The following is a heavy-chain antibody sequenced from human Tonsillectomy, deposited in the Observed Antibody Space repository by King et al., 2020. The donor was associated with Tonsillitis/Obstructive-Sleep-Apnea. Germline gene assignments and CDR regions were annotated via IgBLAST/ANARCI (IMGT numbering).Heavy chain of an antibody. D-gene: IGHD3-10*01. Sequence: QLVQSGAEVKKPGSSVKVSCKASGVTFSSYAISGVRQAPGQGLEWMGGIIPIFCTANYAQKFQGRGTITADESTSTAYMERSSLRSEDTAVYYCARDRNYYGSGSYFLNDYYYMDVWGKGTTVTVSS. V-gene: IGHV1-69*12. CDR3: ARDRNYYGSGSYFLNDYYYMDV. J-gene: IGHJ6*03. CDR2: IIPIFCTA. CDR1: GVTFSSYA.